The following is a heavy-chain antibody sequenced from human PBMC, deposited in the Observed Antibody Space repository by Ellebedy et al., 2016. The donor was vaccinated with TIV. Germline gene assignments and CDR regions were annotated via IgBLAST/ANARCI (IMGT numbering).Heavy chain of an antibody. CDR3: EVVVAATDYFDY. CDR1: GFTFSSYA. V-gene: IGHV3-23*01. Sequence: GGSLRLXCAASGFTFSSYAMSWVRQAPGKGLEWVSAISGSGGSTYYADSVKGRFTISRDNSKNTLYLQMNSLRAEDTAVYYCEVVVAATDYFDYWGQGTLVTVSS. J-gene: IGHJ4*02. D-gene: IGHD2-15*01. CDR2: ISGSGGST.